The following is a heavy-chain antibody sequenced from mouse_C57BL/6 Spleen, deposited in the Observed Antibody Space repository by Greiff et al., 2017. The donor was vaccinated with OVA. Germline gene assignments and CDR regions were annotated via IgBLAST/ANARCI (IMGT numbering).Heavy chain of an antibody. V-gene: IGHV5-6*01. J-gene: IGHJ1*03. CDR3: ARFTTVVAPYWYFDV. CDR1: GFTFSSYG. CDR2: ISSGGSYT. D-gene: IGHD1-1*01. Sequence: EVQRVESGGDLVKPGGSLKLSCAASGFTFSSYGMSWVRQTPDKRLEWVATISSGGSYTYYPDSVKGRFTISRDNAKNTLYLQMSSLKSEDTAMYYCARFTTVVAPYWYFDVWGTGTTVTVSS.